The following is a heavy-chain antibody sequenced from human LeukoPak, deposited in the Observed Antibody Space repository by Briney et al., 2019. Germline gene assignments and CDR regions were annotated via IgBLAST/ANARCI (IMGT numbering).Heavy chain of an antibody. CDR2: IYYSGST. J-gene: IGHJ2*01. CDR3: ARQGFYWYLDF. Sequence: GSLRLSCEASGFAFNTYWMSWIRQAPGKGLEWIGYIYYSGSTNYSPSLKSRVTISVDTSKNQFSLKLTSVTAADTAVYYCARQGFYWYLDFWGRGTLVTVSS. V-gene: IGHV4-59*01. CDR1: GFAFNTYW.